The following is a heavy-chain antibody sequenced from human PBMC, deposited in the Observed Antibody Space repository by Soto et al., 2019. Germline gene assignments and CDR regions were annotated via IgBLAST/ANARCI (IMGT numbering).Heavy chain of an antibody. Sequence: PSETLSLTCAVSGDSISSDDYYWTWIRHPPGKGLECIGYIYYTGSTNYNPSLKSRVTMSVDTSKNQFSLRAEDTAVYYCAKDQDGDYVGFFDYWGQGTLVTVSS. CDR2: IYYTGST. J-gene: IGHJ4*02. D-gene: IGHD4-17*01. CDR3: AKDQDGDYVGFFDY. CDR1: GDSISSDDYY. V-gene: IGHV4-30-4*02.